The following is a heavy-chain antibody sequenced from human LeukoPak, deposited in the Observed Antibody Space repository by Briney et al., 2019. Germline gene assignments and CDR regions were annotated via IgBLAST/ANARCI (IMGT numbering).Heavy chain of an antibody. D-gene: IGHD3-9*01. V-gene: IGHV1-46*01. CDR3: ARDHSPIYDILTGYGLTRSYYFDY. CDR2: ISPSGGST. CDR1: GYTFTSYY. Sequence: ASVKVSCKASGYTFTSYYMHWVRQAPGQGLEWMGIISPSGGSTSYAQKFQGRVTMTRDMSTSTVYMELSSLRSEDTAVYYCARDHSPIYDILTGYGLTRSYYFDYWGQGTLVTVSS. J-gene: IGHJ4*02.